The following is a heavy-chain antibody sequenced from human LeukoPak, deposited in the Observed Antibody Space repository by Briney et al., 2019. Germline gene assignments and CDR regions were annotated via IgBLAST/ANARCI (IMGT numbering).Heavy chain of an antibody. J-gene: IGHJ3*02. Sequence: PGRSLRLSCTASGFTFTYYGMHWVRQAPGKGLEWEAIIWYDGSNKYYVDSVKGRFTISRDNSKNTVYLQMNSLRAEDTAVYYGAKDSGYAFDIWGQGTMVTVSS. D-gene: IGHD3-10*01. CDR2: IWYDGSNK. V-gene: IGHV3-33*06. CDR1: GFTFTYYG. CDR3: AKDSGYAFDI.